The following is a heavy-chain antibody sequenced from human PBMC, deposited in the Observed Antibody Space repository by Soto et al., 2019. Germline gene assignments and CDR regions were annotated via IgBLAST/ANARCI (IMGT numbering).Heavy chain of an antibody. V-gene: IGHV4-31*03. D-gene: IGHD3-10*01. CDR2: IYYSGST. Sequence: SETLSLTCTVSGGSISSGGYYWSWIRQHPGKGLEWIGYIYYSGSTYYNPSLKSRVTISVDTSKNQFSLKLSSVTAADTAVYYCARDHRVRGVILFDYWGQGTLVTVS. CDR1: GGSISSGGYY. CDR3: ARDHRVRGVILFDY. J-gene: IGHJ4*02.